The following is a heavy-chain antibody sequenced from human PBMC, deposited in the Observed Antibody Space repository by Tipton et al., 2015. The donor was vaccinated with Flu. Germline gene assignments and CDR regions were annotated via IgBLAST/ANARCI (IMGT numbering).Heavy chain of an antibody. Sequence: TLSLTCTVSGGSLSSFYWSWIRQPAGKGLEWIGRIYSSGSTKYSPAFKSRVTLSVDTSKNQFSLNLSSVTASDTAVYYCARDDSGFNDYWGPGTLVTVSS. CDR2: IYSSGST. J-gene: IGHJ4*02. CDR1: GGSLSSFY. V-gene: IGHV4-4*07. D-gene: IGHD3-22*01. CDR3: ARDDSGFNDY.